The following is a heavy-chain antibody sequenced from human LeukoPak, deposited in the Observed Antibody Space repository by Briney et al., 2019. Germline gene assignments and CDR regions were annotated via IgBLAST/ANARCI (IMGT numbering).Heavy chain of an antibody. CDR1: GFTFSSYS. J-gene: IGHJ4*02. CDR2: ISSSSTYI. D-gene: IGHD3-10*01. CDR3: ARGDHYGSGSYLWGVDY. V-gene: IGHV3-21*01. Sequence: AGGSLRLSCAASGFTFSSYSMNWVRQAPGKGLEWVSSISSSSTYIYYADSVKGRFTISRDNAKNSLYLQMNSLRAEDTAVYYCARGDHYGSGSYLWGVDYWGQGTLVTVSS.